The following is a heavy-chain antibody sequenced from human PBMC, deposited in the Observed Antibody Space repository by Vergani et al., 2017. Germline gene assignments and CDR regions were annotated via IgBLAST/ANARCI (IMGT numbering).Heavy chain of an antibody. CDR1: GGSLSGYF. J-gene: IGHJ4*02. D-gene: IGHD3-10*01. Sequence: QVHLQQRGAGVLKPSETLSLTCGVIGGSLSGYFWSWIRQSPGRGLEWIGEITAIGSAKYSPSATSRVTILADTSRGEFTLTVTSVTAAETGLYFCASRRPRLNLGSKSNAGTFDSWGQGTLVTVSS. V-gene: IGHV4-34*02. CDR2: ITAIGSA. CDR3: ASRRPRLNLGSKSNAGTFDS.